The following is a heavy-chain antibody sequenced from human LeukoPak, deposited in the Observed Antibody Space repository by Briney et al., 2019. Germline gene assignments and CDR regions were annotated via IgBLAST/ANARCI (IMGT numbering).Heavy chain of an antibody. CDR2: INNDGSTT. Sequence: GGSLRLSCAASGFTFSSYGMHWVRQAPGKGLEWVSKINNDGSTTTYADSVKGRFTISRDNAKNSLYLQMNSLRAEDTALYYCARVPREYYYDSSGQDYWGQGTLVTVSS. J-gene: IGHJ4*02. D-gene: IGHD3-22*01. V-gene: IGHV3-74*01. CDR3: ARVPREYYYDSSGQDY. CDR1: GFTFSSYG.